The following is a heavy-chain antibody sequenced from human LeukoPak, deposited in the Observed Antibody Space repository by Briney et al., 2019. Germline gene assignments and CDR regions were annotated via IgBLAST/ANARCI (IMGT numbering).Heavy chain of an antibody. V-gene: IGHV3-23*01. CDR2: ISGSGGST. J-gene: IGHJ4*02. CDR3: AKDYPTAPSVTAPLFDS. Sequence: PGGSLRLSCAASGFTFSSYAMSWVRQAPGKGLEWVSAISGSGGSTYYADSVKGRFTISRDNSKNTLYLQMNSLTAEDTATYHCAKDYPTAPSVTAPLFDSWGQGILVAVSS. D-gene: IGHD2-21*02. CDR1: GFTFSSYA.